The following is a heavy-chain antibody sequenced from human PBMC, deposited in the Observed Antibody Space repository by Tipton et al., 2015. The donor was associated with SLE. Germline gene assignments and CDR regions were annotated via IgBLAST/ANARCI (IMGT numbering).Heavy chain of an antibody. J-gene: IGHJ3*02. CDR3: ARDVPSLLTGDRWDAFDT. CDR1: GGSFSGYY. Sequence: LRLSCAVYGGSFSGYYWSWIRQPPGKGLEWIGEINHSGSTNYNPSLKSRVTMSVDTSKNQFSLKLSSVTAADTAVYYCARDVPSLLTGDRWDAFDTWGQGTMVTISS. D-gene: IGHD7-27*01. CDR2: INHSGST. V-gene: IGHV4-34*01.